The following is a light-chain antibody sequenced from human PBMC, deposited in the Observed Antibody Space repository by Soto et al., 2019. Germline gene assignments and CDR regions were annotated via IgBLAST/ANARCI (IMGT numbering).Light chain of an antibody. V-gene: IGLV2-8*01. Sequence: QSVLTQPPSVSGSPGQSVTISCTGTSSDIGTYNYVSWYQQHPGKVPKLIISEVTKRPSGVPDRFSGSKSGNTASLTVSGLQAEDEADYYCSSDAGSNNLVFGGGTKLTVL. CDR1: SSDIGTYNY. J-gene: IGLJ2*01. CDR2: EVT. CDR3: SSDAGSNNLV.